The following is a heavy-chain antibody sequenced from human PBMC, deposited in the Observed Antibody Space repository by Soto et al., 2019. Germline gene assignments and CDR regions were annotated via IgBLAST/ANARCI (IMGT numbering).Heavy chain of an antibody. V-gene: IGHV4-61*01. CDR3: ARHPYCGGDCYFEFDY. Sequence: ETLSLTCTVSGRSGSSGSYYWSWIRQPPGKGLEWNGYIYYSGSTNYNPSLKNRVTISVDKPKNQFSLKLGSVTAADTAVYYCARHPYCGGDCYFEFDYWGQGTLVTVSS. D-gene: IGHD2-21*02. J-gene: IGHJ4*02. CDR2: IYYSGST. CDR1: GRSGSSGSYY.